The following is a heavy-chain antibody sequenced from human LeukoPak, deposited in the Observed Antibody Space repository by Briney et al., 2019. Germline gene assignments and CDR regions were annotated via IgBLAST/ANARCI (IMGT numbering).Heavy chain of an antibody. CDR3: AKDQGINSFDY. CDR1: GFTVSSNY. D-gene: IGHD3-10*01. J-gene: IGHJ4*02. CDR2: IYSGGST. Sequence: GGSLRLSCAASGFTVSSNYMSWVRQAPGKGLEWVSVIYSGGSTYYADSVKGRFTISRDNSKNTLYLQMNSLRAEDTAVYYCAKDQGINSFDYWGQGTLVTVSS. V-gene: IGHV3-53*01.